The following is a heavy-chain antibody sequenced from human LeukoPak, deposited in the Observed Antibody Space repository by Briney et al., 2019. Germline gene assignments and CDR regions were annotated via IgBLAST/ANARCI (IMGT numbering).Heavy chain of an antibody. CDR2: LTATGGRT. D-gene: IGHD3-22*01. CDR1: GFTFANYS. Sequence: PGGSLRLSWVASGFTFANYSVTWVRQPPGQGLAWVSSLTATGGRTYYADSVTGRLTTSTDNRKNTMYLQMNSLPAEHTGVSYCEGQIDSSFEYWGEGTLVTVSS. CDR3: EGQIDSSFEY. V-gene: IGHV3-23*01. J-gene: IGHJ4*02.